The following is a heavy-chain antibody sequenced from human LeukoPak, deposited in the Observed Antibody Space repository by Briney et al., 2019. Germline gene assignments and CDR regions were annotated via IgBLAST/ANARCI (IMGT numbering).Heavy chain of an antibody. CDR1: GFTFSKND. CDR2: LSYDGRNT. Sequence: GRSLRLSCTASGFTFSKNDMHWVRQAPGKGLEWVAVLSYDGRNTYYADSVKGRFTISRDNSKNTLSLQMNSLRVEDTAMYFCAKDIQLSTWGLGTMVTVSS. J-gene: IGHJ3*01. D-gene: IGHD5-24*01. V-gene: IGHV3-30*18. CDR3: AKDIQLST.